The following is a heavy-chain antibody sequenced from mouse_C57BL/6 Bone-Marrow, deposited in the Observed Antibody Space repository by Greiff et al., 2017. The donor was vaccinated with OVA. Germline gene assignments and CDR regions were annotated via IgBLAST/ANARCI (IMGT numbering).Heavy chain of an antibody. CDR1: GFTFSSYA. D-gene: IGHD2-2*01. CDR2: ISDGGSYT. CDR3: ARDLGWLPFDY. Sequence: EVMLVESGGGLVKPGGSLKLSCAASGFTFSSYAMSWVRQTPEKRLEWVATISDGGSYTYYPDNVKGRFTISRDNAKNNLYLQMSHLKSEDTAMYYCARDLGWLPFDYWGQGTTLTVSS. J-gene: IGHJ2*01. V-gene: IGHV5-4*01.